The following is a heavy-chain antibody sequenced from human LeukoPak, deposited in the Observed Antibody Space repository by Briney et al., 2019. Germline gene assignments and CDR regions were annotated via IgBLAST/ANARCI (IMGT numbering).Heavy chain of an antibody. CDR1: GGSFSGYY. D-gene: IGHD3-22*01. CDR3: ARVRTMIVVVSPRAYGMDV. CDR2: INHSGST. Sequence: PSETLSLNCAVYGGSFSGYYWSWIRQPPGKGLEWIGEINHSGSTNYNPSLKSRVTISVDTSKNQFSLKLSSVTAADTAVYYCARVRTMIVVVSPRAYGMDVWGHGTTVTVSS. J-gene: IGHJ6*02. V-gene: IGHV4-34*01.